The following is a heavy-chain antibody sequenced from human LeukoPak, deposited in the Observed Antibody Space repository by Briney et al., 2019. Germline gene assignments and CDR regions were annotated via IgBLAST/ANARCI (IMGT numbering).Heavy chain of an antibody. CDR1: GGSTSSYY. CDR3: ARGFGGYNWNFDAFDI. Sequence: SETLSLTCTVSGGSTSSYYWSWIRQPAGKGLEWIGRIYTSGSTNYNPSLKSRVTMSVDTSKNQFSLKLSSVTAADTAVYYCARGFGGYNWNFDAFDIWGQGTMVTVSS. CDR2: IYTSGST. D-gene: IGHD1-1*01. V-gene: IGHV4-4*07. J-gene: IGHJ3*02.